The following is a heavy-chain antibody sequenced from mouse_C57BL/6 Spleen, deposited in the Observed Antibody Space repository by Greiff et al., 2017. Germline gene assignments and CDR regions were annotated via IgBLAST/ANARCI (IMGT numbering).Heavy chain of an antibody. CDR1: GFTFTDYY. J-gene: IGHJ3*01. V-gene: IGHV7-3*01. CDR3: ESWGRSSGYVGFAY. Sequence: EVQLVESGGGLVQPGGSLSLSCAASGFTFTDYYMSWVRQPPGKALEWLGFIRNKANGYTTEYSASVKGRFTISRDTSQSILYLHLNDLRAEDSDTYYCESWGRSSGYVGFAYWGQGTLVTVSA. CDR2: IRNKANGYTT. D-gene: IGHD3-2*02.